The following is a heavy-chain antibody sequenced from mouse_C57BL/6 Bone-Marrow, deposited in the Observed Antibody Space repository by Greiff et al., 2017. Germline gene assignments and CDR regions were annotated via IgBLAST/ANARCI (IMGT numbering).Heavy chain of an antibody. D-gene: IGHD2-12*01. Sequence: EVQVVESGGDLVKPGGSLKLSCAASGFTFSSYGMSWVRQTPDKRLEWVATISSGGSYTYSPDSVKGRFTISRDNAKNTLYLQMSSLKSEDTAMYYCARPRYDGFAYWGQGTLVTVSA. J-gene: IGHJ3*01. V-gene: IGHV5-6*01. CDR1: GFTFSSYG. CDR3: ARPRYDGFAY. CDR2: ISSGGSYT.